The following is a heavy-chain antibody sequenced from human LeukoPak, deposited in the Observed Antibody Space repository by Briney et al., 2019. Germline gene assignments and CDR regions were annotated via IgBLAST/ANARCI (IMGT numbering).Heavy chain of an antibody. CDR2: INSDGSST. D-gene: IGHD2-21*01. CDR3: AKVVVVADFFDY. Sequence: PGGSLRLSCAASGFTFSSYWMHWVRQAPGKGLVWVSHINSDGSSTNYADSVKGRFTISRDNSKNTLYLQMNSLRAEDTAVYYCAKVVVVADFFDYWGQGTLVTVSS. CDR1: GFTFSSYW. J-gene: IGHJ4*02. V-gene: IGHV3-74*01.